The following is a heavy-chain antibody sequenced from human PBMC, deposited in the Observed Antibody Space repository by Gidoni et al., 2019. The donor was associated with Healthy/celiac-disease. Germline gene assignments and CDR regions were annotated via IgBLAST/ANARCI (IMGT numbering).Heavy chain of an antibody. CDR1: GFSLRTSGMC. CDR2: IDWDDDK. J-gene: IGHJ4*02. D-gene: IGHD5-12*01. Sequence: QVTLRESGPALVKPTQTLTLTCTFSGFSLRTSGMCVSWIRQPPGKALEWLALIDWDDDKYYSTSLKTRLTISKDTSKNQVVLTMTNMDPVDTATYYCARIPGGDGYNYFDYWGQGTLVTVSS. CDR3: ARIPGGDGYNYFDY. V-gene: IGHV2-70*01.